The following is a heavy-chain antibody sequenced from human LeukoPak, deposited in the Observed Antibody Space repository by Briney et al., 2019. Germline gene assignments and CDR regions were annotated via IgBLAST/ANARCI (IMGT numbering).Heavy chain of an antibody. CDR3: SAPPLYDILTGYYGTFDY. Sequence: GGSLRLSCAASGLTFSSYAMSWVRQAPGKGLEWVSAISGSGGSTYYADSVKGRFTISRDNSKNTLYLQMNSLRAEDTAVYYCSAPPLYDILTGYYGTFDYWGQGTLVTVSS. CDR1: GLTFSSYA. V-gene: IGHV3-23*01. J-gene: IGHJ4*02. D-gene: IGHD3-9*01. CDR2: ISGSGGST.